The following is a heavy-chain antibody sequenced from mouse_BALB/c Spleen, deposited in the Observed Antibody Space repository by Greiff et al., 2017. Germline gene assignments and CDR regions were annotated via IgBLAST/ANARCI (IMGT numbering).Heavy chain of an antibody. D-gene: IGHD2-14*01. CDR3: ARSAYYRTWFAY. V-gene: IGHV14-1*02. CDR2: IDPENGNT. J-gene: IGHJ3*01. CDR1: GFNIKDYY. Sequence: EVQLVESGAELVRPGALVKLSCKASGFNIKDYYMHWVKQRPEQGLEWIGWIDPENGNTIYDPKFQGKASITADTSSNTAYLQLSSLTSEDTAVYYCARSAYYRTWFAYWGQGTLVTVSA.